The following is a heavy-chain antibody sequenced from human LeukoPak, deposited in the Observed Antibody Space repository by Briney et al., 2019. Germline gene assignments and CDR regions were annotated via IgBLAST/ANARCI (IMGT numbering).Heavy chain of an antibody. D-gene: IGHD2-15*01. J-gene: IGHJ4*02. Sequence: ASVKVSCKASGYTFTGYYMHWVRQAPGQGLEWMGIINPSGGGTSYPQKFQGRVTMTRDTSTGTVYMELSSLRSEDTAVYYCARAPHSSAGDNFDYWGQGTLVTVSS. CDR1: GYTFTGYY. CDR3: ARAPHSSAGDNFDY. V-gene: IGHV1-46*01. CDR2: INPSGGGT.